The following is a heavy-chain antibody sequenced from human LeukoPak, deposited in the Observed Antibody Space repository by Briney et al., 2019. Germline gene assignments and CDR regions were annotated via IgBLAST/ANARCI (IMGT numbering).Heavy chain of an antibody. CDR3: ARDPPVYCSGGSCYGDY. D-gene: IGHD2-15*01. CDR2: ISAYNGNT. CDR1: SYTFTSYG. J-gene: IGHJ4*02. Sequence: ASVKVSCKASSYTFTSYGISWVRQAPGQGLEWMGWISAYNGNTNYAQKLQGRVTMTTDTSTSTAYMELRSLRSDDTAVYYCARDPPVYCSGGSCYGDYWGQGTLVTVSS. V-gene: IGHV1-18*01.